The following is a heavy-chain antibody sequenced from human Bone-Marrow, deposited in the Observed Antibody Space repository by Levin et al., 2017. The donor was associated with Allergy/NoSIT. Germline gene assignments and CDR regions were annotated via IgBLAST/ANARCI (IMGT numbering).Heavy chain of an antibody. Sequence: SCAASGFSFNNHAMNWVRQAPGKGLEWVAIISNDGGNEHYADSVKGRFTISRDNSKNTVDLQMNSLSADDTAVYYCARDRDDFGDYDFDYWGQGTLVTLSS. D-gene: IGHD4-17*01. CDR3: ARDRDDFGDYDFDY. V-gene: IGHV3-30*04. J-gene: IGHJ4*02. CDR2: ISNDGGNE. CDR1: GFSFNNHA.